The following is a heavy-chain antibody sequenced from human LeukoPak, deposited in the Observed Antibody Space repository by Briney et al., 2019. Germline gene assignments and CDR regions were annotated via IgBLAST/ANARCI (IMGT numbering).Heavy chain of an antibody. CDR3: ARAVWTQYDISEYGMDV. V-gene: IGHV7-4-1*02. CDR1: GYTFTSYA. Sequence: ASVKVSCKASGYTFTSYAMNWVRQAPGQGLEWMGWINTNTGNPTYAQGFTGRFVFSLDTSVSTAYLQISSLKAEDTAVYYSARAVWTQYDISEYGMDVWGQGTTVTVSS. D-gene: IGHD3-9*01. J-gene: IGHJ6*02. CDR2: INTNTGNP.